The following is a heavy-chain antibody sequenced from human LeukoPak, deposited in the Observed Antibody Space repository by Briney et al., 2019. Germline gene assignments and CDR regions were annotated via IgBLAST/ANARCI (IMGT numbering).Heavy chain of an antibody. CDR1: GGTFSSYA. Sequence: GSSVKVSCKASGGTFSSYAITWVRQAPGQGLEWLGWISAYSGDTNYAQNLQDRLTMTPDTSTATVYMELRSLRSDDTAVYYCARAGYCDGGSCYPRNGFDIWGQGTMVTVSS. V-gene: IGHV1-18*01. J-gene: IGHJ3*02. D-gene: IGHD2-15*01. CDR2: ISAYSGDT. CDR3: ARAGYCDGGSCYPRNGFDI.